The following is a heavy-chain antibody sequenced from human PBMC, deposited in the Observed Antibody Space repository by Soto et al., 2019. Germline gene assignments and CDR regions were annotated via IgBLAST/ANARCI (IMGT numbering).Heavy chain of an antibody. CDR3: ARDSSIMYYPHNWCDP. CDR2: IYTSGST. D-gene: IGHD3-16*01. CDR1: GGSISSYY. Sequence: PETLSLTCTVSGGSISSYYWSWIRQPAGKGLEWIGRIYTSGSTNYNPSLKGRVTMSVDTSKNQFSLKLSSVTAADTAVYYCARDSSIMYYPHNWCDPWGQGTLVTVSS. J-gene: IGHJ5*02. V-gene: IGHV4-4*07.